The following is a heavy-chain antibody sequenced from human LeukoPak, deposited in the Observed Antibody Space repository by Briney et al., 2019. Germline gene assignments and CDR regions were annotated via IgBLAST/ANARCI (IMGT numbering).Heavy chain of an antibody. CDR2: IRSGGENT. Sequence: PGGSRRLSCAASGFTFSTYSMSWVRQAPGKGLERVSAIRSGGENTYYADSARGRFTISRDNSRGTLSLQMNSLRAEDTAVYFCAILSWDGRGSFYWGQGTLVAVSS. CDR3: AILSWDGRGSFY. CDR1: GFTFSTYS. V-gene: IGHV3-23*01. D-gene: IGHD2/OR15-2a*01. J-gene: IGHJ4*02.